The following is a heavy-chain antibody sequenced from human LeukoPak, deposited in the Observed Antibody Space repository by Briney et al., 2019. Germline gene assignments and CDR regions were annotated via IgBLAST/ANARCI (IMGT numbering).Heavy chain of an antibody. CDR1: GFTFSDYY. CDR2: ISSSGSTI. J-gene: IGHJ3*02. Sequence: PGRSLRLSCAASGFTFSDYYMSWIRQAPGKGLEWVSYISSSGSTIYYADSVKGQFTISRDNAKNSLYLQMNSLRAEDTVVYYCARYYYDSSGYYYVDAFDIWGQGTMVTVSS. V-gene: IGHV3-11*01. CDR3: ARYYYDSSGYYYVDAFDI. D-gene: IGHD3-22*01.